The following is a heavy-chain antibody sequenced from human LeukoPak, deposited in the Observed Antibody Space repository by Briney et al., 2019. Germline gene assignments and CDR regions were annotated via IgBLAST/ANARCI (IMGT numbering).Heavy chain of an antibody. D-gene: IGHD3-9*01. CDR1: GYTFTDFY. J-gene: IGHJ4*02. CDR3: TRDLKAISGNPDD. Sequence: GASVKVSCKTSGYTFTDFYIHWVRQAPGQGLEWMGWIHSHSGRTRYAQRFQGRIAISRDTSITTAYMELTGLKSDDTAVYYCTRDLKAISGNPDDWGQGTLVTVSS. V-gene: IGHV1-2*02. CDR2: IHSHSGRT.